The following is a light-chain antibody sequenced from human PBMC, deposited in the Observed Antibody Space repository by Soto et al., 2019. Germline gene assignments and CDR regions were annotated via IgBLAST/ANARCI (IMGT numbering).Light chain of an antibody. V-gene: IGLV2-14*01. CDR1: STDVGGYAY. Sequence: QSALTQPASVSGSPGQAITISCTGTSTDVGGYAYVSWYQQYPGKAPQLVISEVSNRPSGVSHRFSGSSAGNTASLTISGLQAEDESDYHCCSYTGNTTPVFGGGTQLTVL. J-gene: IGLJ3*02. CDR3: CSYTGNTTPV. CDR2: EVS.